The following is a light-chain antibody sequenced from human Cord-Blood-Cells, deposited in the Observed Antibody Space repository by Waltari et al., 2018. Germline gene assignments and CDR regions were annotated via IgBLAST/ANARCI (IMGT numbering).Light chain of an antibody. Sequence: QSALTQPRSVSGSPGQSVTISCTGTSSHVGGYNYVSWYQQPPGKAPKLMIYDVSKRPSGVPDRFSGSKSGNTASLTISGLQAEDEADYYCCSYAGSYTWVFGGGTKLTVL. V-gene: IGLV2-11*01. CDR1: SSHVGGYNY. CDR3: CSYAGSYTWV. J-gene: IGLJ3*02. CDR2: DVS.